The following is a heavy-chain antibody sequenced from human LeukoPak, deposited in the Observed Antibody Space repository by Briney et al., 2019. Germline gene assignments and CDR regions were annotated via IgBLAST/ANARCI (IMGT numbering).Heavy chain of an antibody. CDR2: ISGSGSTI. D-gene: IGHD3-10*02. CDR1: GITFKNYE. Sequence: GGSLRLSCAVSGITFKNYEMNWVRQAPGKGLEWVSYISGSGSTIYYADSVKGRFTISRDNAKNSLYLQMNSLRAEDTAVYYCAELGITMIGGVWGKGTTVTISS. V-gene: IGHV3-48*03. J-gene: IGHJ6*04. CDR3: AELGITMIGGV.